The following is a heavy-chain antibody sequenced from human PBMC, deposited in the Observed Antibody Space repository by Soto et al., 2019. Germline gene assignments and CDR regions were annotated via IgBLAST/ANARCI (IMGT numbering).Heavy chain of an antibody. D-gene: IGHD1-26*01. V-gene: IGHV3-23*01. J-gene: IGHJ4*02. Sequence: GGSLRLSCAASGVTLSSYAMSWVRQAPGKGLEWVSAITAGGNTDYIDSVKGRFAISRASSKNTLYLQMNGLRAEDTAIYYCAKEEWELTRPRFAYWGQGTLVTVPS. CDR3: AKEEWELTRPRFAY. CDR2: ITAGGNT. CDR1: GVTLSSYA.